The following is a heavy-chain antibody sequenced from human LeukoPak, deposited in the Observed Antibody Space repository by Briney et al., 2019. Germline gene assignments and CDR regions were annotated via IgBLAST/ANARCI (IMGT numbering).Heavy chain of an antibody. Sequence: GRSLRLSCAASGFTFSSYAMSWVRQAPGKGLEWVSAISGSGGSTYYADSVKGRFTISRDNSKNTLYLQMNSLRAEDTAVYYSAKAEEPRRGGNWFDPWGQGTLVTVSS. CDR1: GFTFSSYA. V-gene: IGHV3-23*01. D-gene: IGHD3-16*01. J-gene: IGHJ5*02. CDR2: ISGSGGST. CDR3: AKAEEPRRGGNWFDP.